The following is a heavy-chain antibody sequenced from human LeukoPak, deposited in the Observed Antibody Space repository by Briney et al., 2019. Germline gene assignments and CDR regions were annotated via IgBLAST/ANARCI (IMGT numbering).Heavy chain of an antibody. CDR2: IYSGGST. Sequence: PGGSLRLSCAASGLTFSSYGMSWVRQAPGKGLEWVSVIYSGGSTYYADSVKGRFTISRDNSKNTLYLQMGSLRAEDMAVYYCARGKQWLVRYYYYMDVWGKGTTVTVSS. V-gene: IGHV3-66*01. D-gene: IGHD6-19*01. J-gene: IGHJ6*03. CDR1: GLTFSSYG. CDR3: ARGKQWLVRYYYYMDV.